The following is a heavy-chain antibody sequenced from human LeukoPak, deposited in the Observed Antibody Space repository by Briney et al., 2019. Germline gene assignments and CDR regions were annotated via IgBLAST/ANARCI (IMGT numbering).Heavy chain of an antibody. CDR3: AKDLYSSPSLYYFDY. V-gene: IGHV3-30-3*01. D-gene: IGHD6-13*01. CDR2: ISYDGSNK. CDR1: GFTFSSYA. Sequence: QPGRSLRLSCAASGFTFSSYAMHWVRQAPGKGLEWVAVISYDGSNKYYADSVKGRFTISRDNSKNTLYLQMNSLRAEDTAVYYCAKDLYSSPSLYYFDYWGQGTLVTVSS. J-gene: IGHJ4*02.